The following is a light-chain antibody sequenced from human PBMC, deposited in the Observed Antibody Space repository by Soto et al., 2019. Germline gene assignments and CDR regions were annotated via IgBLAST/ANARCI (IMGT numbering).Light chain of an antibody. CDR1: QSISSSY. V-gene: IGKV3D-20*02. J-gene: IGKJ5*01. CDR3: QQYNNWPPIT. CDR2: DAS. Sequence: EIVLTQSPATLSLSPGERATLSFRASQSISSSYLAWYQQKPGQAPRLLIYDASSRATGIPDRFSGSGSGTEFTLTISSLQSEDFAVYYCQQYNNWPPITFGQGTRLEIK.